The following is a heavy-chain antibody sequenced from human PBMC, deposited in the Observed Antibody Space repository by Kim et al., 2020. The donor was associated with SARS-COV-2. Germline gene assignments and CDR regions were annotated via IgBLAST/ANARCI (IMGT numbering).Heavy chain of an antibody. CDR2: IINDVSGA. V-gene: IGHV3-74*01. Sequence: GGSRRLSCAASAFTFSNYWMHWVRQTPGKGLVWFARIINDVSGADHGDSVKGRFTISRDNAKSTLYLQTDSVTDDETVVYDCVRFAVVTGGDDWGKVT. J-gene: IGHJ4*02. CDR1: AFTFSNYW. D-gene: IGHD2-15*01. CDR3: VRFAVVTGGDD.